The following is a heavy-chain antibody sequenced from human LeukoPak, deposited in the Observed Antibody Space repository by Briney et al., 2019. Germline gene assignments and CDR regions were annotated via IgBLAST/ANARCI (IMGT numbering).Heavy chain of an antibody. CDR2: IYYSGST. J-gene: IGHJ6*02. V-gene: IGHV4-59*01. Sequence: PSETLSLTCTVSGGSISSYYWSWIRQPPGKGLEWIGYIYYSGSTNYNPSLKSRVTISVDTSKNQFSLKLSSVTAADTAVYYCARDFPVNSGSYYYYGMDVWGQGTTVTVSS. CDR1: GGSISSYY. CDR3: ARDFPVNSGSYYYYGMDV. D-gene: IGHD1-26*01.